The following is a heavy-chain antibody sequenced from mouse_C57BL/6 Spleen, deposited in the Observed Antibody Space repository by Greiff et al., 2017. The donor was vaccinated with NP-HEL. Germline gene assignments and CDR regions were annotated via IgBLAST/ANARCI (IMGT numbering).Heavy chain of an antibody. J-gene: IGHJ4*01. CDR1: GYTFTNYW. CDR3: ARLRGDYAMDY. Sequence: QVQLQQSGAELVRPGTSVKMSCKASGYTFTNYWIGWAKQRPGHGLEWIGDIYPGGGYTNYNEKFKGKATLTADKSSSTAYMQFSSLTSEDSTIYYCARLRGDYAMDYWGQGTSVTVSS. V-gene: IGHV1-63*01. CDR2: IYPGGGYT.